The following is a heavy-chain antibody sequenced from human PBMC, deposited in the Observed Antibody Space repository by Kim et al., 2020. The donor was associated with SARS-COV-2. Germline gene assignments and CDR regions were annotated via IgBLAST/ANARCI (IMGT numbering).Heavy chain of an antibody. CDR3: ASANFDWLFPVDY. Sequence: GGSLRLSCAASGFTFSSYWMSWVRQAPGKGLEWVANIKQDGSEKYYVDSVKGRFTISRDNAKNSLYLQMNSLRAEDTAVYYCASANFDWLFPVDYWGQGTLVTVSS. D-gene: IGHD3-9*01. CDR1: GFTFSSYW. J-gene: IGHJ4*02. V-gene: IGHV3-7*03. CDR2: IKQDGSEK.